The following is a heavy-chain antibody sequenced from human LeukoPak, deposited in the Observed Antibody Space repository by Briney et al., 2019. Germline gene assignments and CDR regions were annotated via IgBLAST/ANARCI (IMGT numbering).Heavy chain of an antibody. CDR2: INHSGST. D-gene: IGHD3-22*01. CDR1: GGSISGYY. Sequence: SETLSLTCTVSGGSISGYYWSWIRQPPGKGLEWIGEINHSGSTNYNPSLKSRVTISVDTSKNQFSLKLSSVTAADTAVYYCAREDYDSSGVYWGQGTLVTVSS. V-gene: IGHV4-34*01. J-gene: IGHJ4*02. CDR3: AREDYDSSGVY.